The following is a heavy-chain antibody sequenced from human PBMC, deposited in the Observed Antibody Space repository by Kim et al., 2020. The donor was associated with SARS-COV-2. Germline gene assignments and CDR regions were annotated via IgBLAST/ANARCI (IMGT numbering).Heavy chain of an antibody. J-gene: IGHJ6*02. D-gene: IGHD5-18*01. Sequence: SVKVSCKASGGTFSSYAISWVRQAPGQGLEWMGGIIPIFGTANYAQKFQGRVTITADESTSTAYMELSSLRSEDTAVYYCARSWIQLWLKKAGYYYYGMDVWGQGTTVTVSS. CDR2: IIPIFGTA. CDR1: GGTFSSYA. CDR3: ARSWIQLWLKKAGYYYYGMDV. V-gene: IGHV1-69*13.